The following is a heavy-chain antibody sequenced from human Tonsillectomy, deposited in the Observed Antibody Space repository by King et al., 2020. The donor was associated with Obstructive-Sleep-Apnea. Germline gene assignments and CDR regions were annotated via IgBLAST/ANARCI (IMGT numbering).Heavy chain of an antibody. D-gene: IGHD3-22*01. V-gene: IGHV1-46*01. CDR1: GYTFTSSY. CDR2: INLNGGST. Sequence: VQLVESGADVKEPGASVKVSCKTSGYTFTSSYMHWVRQAPGQGLEWMGIINLNGGSTTYAPRFRGRGTLTRDTSTSTGYMELSSLRFEYTAVYYCTGGDQLLSSFDYWGQGTLVTVSS. J-gene: IGHJ4*02. CDR3: TGGDQLLSSFDY.